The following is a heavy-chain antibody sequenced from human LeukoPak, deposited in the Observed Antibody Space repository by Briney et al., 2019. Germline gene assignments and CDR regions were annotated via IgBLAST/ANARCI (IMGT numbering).Heavy chain of an antibody. CDR1: GGSISSYY. D-gene: IGHD3-9*01. CDR3: ARDPPSGYDILTGYYRPQYYFDY. Sequence: SETLSLTCTVSGGSISSYYWSWIRQPAGKGLEWIGRIYTSGSTNYNPSLKSRVTMSVDTSKNQFSLKLSSVTAADTAVYYCARDPPSGYDILTGYYRPQYYFDYWGQGTLVTVSS. V-gene: IGHV4-4*07. CDR2: IYTSGST. J-gene: IGHJ4*02.